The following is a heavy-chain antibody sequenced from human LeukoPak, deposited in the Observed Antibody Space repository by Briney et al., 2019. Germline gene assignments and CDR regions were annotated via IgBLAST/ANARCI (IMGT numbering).Heavy chain of an antibody. Sequence: ASVKVSCKVSGYTLTELSMHWVRQDPGKGLEWMGGFDPEDGETIYAQKLQDRVTMTTDTSTSTAYMELRSLRSDDTAVYYCARFSLSFSSSWHYYFDYWAQGTLVTVSS. J-gene: IGHJ4*02. CDR3: ARFSLSFSSSWHYYFDY. CDR1: GYTLTELS. D-gene: IGHD6-13*01. CDR2: FDPEDGET. V-gene: IGHV1-24*01.